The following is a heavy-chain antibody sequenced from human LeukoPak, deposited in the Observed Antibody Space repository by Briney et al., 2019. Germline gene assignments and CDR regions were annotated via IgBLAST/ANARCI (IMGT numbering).Heavy chain of an antibody. J-gene: IGHJ3*02. CDR3: ARAAPYYYDSSGYSAFDS. V-gene: IGHV3-21*01. CDR2: ISSSSSYI. D-gene: IGHD3-22*01. CDR1: GFTFSSYS. Sequence: PGGSLRLSCAASGFTFSSYSMNWVRQAPGKGLEWVSSISSSSSYIYYADSVKGRFTISRDNAKNSLYLQMNSLRDEDTAVYYCARAAPYYYDSSGYSAFDSWGQGTVVADSA.